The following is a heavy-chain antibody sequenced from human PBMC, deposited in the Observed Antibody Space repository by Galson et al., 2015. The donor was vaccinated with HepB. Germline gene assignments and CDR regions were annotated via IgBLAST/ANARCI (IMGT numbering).Heavy chain of an antibody. CDR1: GFTFSSYG. V-gene: IGHV3-30*18. CDR2: ISYDGSNK. J-gene: IGHJ4*02. D-gene: IGHD4-17*01. CDR3: AKLPSYGDSASY. Sequence: SLRLSCAASGFTFSSYGMHWVRQAPGKGLEWVAVISYDGSNKYYADSVKGRFTISRDNSKNTLYLQMNSLRAEDTAVYYCAKLPSYGDSASYWGQGTLVTVSS.